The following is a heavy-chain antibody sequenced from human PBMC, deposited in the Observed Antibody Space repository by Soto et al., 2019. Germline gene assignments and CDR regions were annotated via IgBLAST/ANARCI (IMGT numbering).Heavy chain of an antibody. V-gene: IGHV4-30-2*01. Sequence: QLQLQESGSGLVKPSQTMSLTCVVSGYSISSGGYSWNWIRQPPGMGLEWIGHTYHSGGTLYNPSLDSRVTISVDKAKNQFFLRLTSVTAADTAVYYCARDSLSGYYFDYWGQGPLVTVSS. CDR3: ARDSLSGYYFDY. J-gene: IGHJ4*02. CDR1: GYSISSGGYS. D-gene: IGHD3-22*01. CDR2: TYHSGGT.